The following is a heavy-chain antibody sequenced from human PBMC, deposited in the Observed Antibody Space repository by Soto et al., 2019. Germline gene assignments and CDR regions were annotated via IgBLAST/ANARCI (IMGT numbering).Heavy chain of an antibody. J-gene: IGHJ6*02. CDR1: GFTFSSYN. Sequence: PGGSLRLSCATSGFTFSSYNMNWVRQAPGKGLEWVSSISGSSSYIYYADSVKGRFAISRDNARNSLYLQMNNLRAEDTAVYYCARDSSGMIRGVNIYYYNGMDVWGQGTTVTVSS. CDR3: ARDSSGMIRGVNIYYYNGMDV. CDR2: ISGSSSYI. D-gene: IGHD3-10*01. V-gene: IGHV3-21*01.